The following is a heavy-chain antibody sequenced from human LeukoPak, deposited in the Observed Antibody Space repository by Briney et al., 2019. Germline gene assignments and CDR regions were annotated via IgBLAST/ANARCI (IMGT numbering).Heavy chain of an antibody. D-gene: IGHD2-15*01. CDR3: ARDLLGYCSGGSCYYAFDI. CDR2: IYYSGST. CDR1: GGSISSGDYY. Sequence: PSQTLSLTCTVSGGSISSGDYYWSWIRQPPGKGLEWIGYIYYSGSTYYNPSLESRVTISVDTSKNQLSLKLSSVTAADTAVYYCARDLLGYCSGGSCYYAFDIWGQGTLVTVSA. J-gene: IGHJ3*02. V-gene: IGHV4-30-4*01.